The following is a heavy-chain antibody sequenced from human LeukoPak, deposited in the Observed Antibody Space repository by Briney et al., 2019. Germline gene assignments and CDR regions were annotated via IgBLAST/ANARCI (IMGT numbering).Heavy chain of an antibody. CDR1: GFTVSSNY. CDR2: IYSSGST. V-gene: IGHV3-53*01. D-gene: IGHD6-6*01. J-gene: IGHJ4*02. Sequence: PGGSLRLSCAASGFTVSSNYMSWVRQAPGKGLEWVSVIYSSGSTYYADSVKGRFTISRDNSKNTLHLQMNTLRAEDTAVYYCARDLVGSDYWGQGTLVTVSS. CDR3: ARDLVGSDY.